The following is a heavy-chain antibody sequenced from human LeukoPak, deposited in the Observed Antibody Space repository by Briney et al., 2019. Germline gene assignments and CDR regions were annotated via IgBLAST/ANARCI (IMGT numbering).Heavy chain of an antibody. V-gene: IGHV3-23*01. CDR3: AKKSYARSLGE. D-gene: IGHD2-8*01. Sequence: GGPQRLPCATSGFPFYDFSMSWLPQAPGKGVEWIPPNATGGTGTYYGESVKGLFPIYRDNSKHTLYLQMRSLRREDTAVYYCAKKSYARSLGEGGPGTLVSVSS. CDR2: NATGGTGT. CDR1: GFPFYDFS. J-gene: IGHJ4*02.